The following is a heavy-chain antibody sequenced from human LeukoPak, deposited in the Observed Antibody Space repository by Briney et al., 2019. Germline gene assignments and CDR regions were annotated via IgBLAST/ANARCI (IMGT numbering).Heavy chain of an antibody. V-gene: IGHV3-7*01. D-gene: IGHD3-3*01. CDR1: GFTFSNYW. J-gene: IGHJ3*02. CDR2: IKRVGSDK. CDR3: ARFADGFFHTFDI. Sequence: PGGSLRLSCAASGFTFSNYWMTWVRQPPGKGLEWVANIKRVGSDKYYVDSVKGRFTITRDNAKNSLYLQMNSLRAEDTAVYYCARFADGFFHTFDIWGQGTMVTVSS.